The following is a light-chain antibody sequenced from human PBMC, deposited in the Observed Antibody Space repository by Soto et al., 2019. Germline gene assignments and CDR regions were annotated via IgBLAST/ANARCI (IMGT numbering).Light chain of an antibody. CDR1: QDISNY. CDR2: DAS. Sequence: DIQMTQSPSSLSASVGDRVTITCRASQDISNYLNWYQQKPGKAPKLLIYDASNLETGVPSRFSGSGSGTDFTFTISSLQPEDIATYYCQQYDNLPITLGQGTRLEIK. J-gene: IGKJ5*01. CDR3: QQYDNLPIT. V-gene: IGKV1-33*01.